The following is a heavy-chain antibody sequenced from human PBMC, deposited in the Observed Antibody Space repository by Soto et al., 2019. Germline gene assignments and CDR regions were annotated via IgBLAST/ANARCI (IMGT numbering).Heavy chain of an antibody. J-gene: IGHJ6*02. Sequence: QVQLQESGPGLVKPSETLSLTCTVSGGPITTTIWWAWVRLPPGKGLEWIGELHHDGTTKYNPSLECRITMSLDKSNNHFSLKLNSVTAADTAIYYGATQTISYTWGVWGRGTTVTVSS. CDR1: GGPITTTIW. CDR2: LHHDGTT. V-gene: IGHV4-4*02. CDR3: ATQTISYTWGV. D-gene: IGHD3-16*01.